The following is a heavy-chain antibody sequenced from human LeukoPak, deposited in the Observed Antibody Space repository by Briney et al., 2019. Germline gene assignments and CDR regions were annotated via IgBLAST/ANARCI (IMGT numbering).Heavy chain of an antibody. CDR1: GFTFSSYW. CDR3: ARGRPHGNDY. CDR2: IASDGSST. V-gene: IGHV3-74*01. Sequence: GGSLRLSCAASGFTFSSYWMNWVRQAPGKGLVWVSRIASDGSSTTYADSVKGRFSISRDNAKNTLYLQMNSLRVEDTAVYYCARGRPHGNDYWGQGTLVTVAS. J-gene: IGHJ4*02. D-gene: IGHD4-23*01.